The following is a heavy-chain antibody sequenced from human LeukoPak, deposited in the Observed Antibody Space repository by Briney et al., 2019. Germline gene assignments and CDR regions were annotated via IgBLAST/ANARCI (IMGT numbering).Heavy chain of an antibody. Sequence: PSETLSLTCTVSGGSSTGDYYWSWIRQPPGEGLEWIGYIYYSGSTFYNPSLKSRLTISVDTSQNQFSLRLSSVTAADTAVYYCARAGYRSGLDYWGQGTLVTVSS. V-gene: IGHV4-30-4*08. CDR2: IYYSGST. D-gene: IGHD6-19*01. CDR3: ARAGYRSGLDY. CDR1: GGSSTGDYY. J-gene: IGHJ4*02.